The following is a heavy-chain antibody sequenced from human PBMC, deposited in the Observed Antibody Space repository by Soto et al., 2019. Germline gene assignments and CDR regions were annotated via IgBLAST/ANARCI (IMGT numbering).Heavy chain of an antibody. V-gene: IGHV4-59*01. J-gene: IGHJ4*02. CDR1: GGSISSYY. CDR3: ARESRYCSGGSCYFLPGIDY. Sequence: PSETLSLTCTVSGGSISSYYWSWIRQPPGKGLDWIGYIYYSGSTNYNPSLKSRVTISVDTSKNQFSLKLSSVTAADTAVYYCARESRYCSGGSCYFLPGIDYWGQGTLVTVSS. CDR2: IYYSGST. D-gene: IGHD2-15*01.